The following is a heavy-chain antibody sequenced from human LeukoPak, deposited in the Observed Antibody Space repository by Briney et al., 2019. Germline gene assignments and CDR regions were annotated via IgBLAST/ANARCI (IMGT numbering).Heavy chain of an antibody. D-gene: IGHD3-22*01. Sequence: GRSLRLSCAASGFTFSSYAMHWVRQAPGKGLEWVAVISYDGSNKYYADSVKGRFTISRDNSKNTLYLQMNSLRAEDTAVYYCARDRRYYDSSGYWCSGLGPKYFQHWGQGTLVTVSS. CDR3: ARDRRYYDSSGYWCSGLGPKYFQH. CDR1: GFTFSSYA. V-gene: IGHV3-30-3*01. J-gene: IGHJ1*01. CDR2: ISYDGSNK.